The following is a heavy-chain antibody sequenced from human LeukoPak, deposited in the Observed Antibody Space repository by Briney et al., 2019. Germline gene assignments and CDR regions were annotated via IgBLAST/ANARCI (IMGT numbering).Heavy chain of an antibody. CDR2: ISSSSSYT. Sequence: GGSLRLSCAASGFTFSDYYMSWIRRAPGKGLEWVSYISSSSSYTNYADSVKGRFTISRDNAKNSLYLQMNSLRAEDTAVYYCASVGARRGYTYGQYYFDYWGQGTLVTVSS. CDR1: GFTFSDYY. V-gene: IGHV3-11*03. CDR3: ASVGARRGYTYGQYYFDY. D-gene: IGHD5-18*01. J-gene: IGHJ4*02.